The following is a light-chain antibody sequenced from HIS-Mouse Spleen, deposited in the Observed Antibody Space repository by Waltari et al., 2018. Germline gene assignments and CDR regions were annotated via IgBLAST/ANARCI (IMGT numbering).Light chain of an antibody. Sequence: QSVLTQPPSASGTPGQRVTISCSGSSSNIGSNYVYWYQQLPGTAPKLLIYRNNQRPAGVPGRFSGSESGTSASLAISGRRSEDEADYYCAAWDDSLSGWVFGGGTKLTVL. V-gene: IGLV1-47*01. CDR1: SSNIGSNY. CDR3: AAWDDSLSGWV. CDR2: RNN. J-gene: IGLJ3*02.